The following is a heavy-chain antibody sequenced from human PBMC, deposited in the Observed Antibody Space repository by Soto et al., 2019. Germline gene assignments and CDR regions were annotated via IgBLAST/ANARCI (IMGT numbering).Heavy chain of an antibody. Sequence: PGGSLRLSCAASGFTFSSYGMHWVRQAPGKGLEWVSFISSSSSTIYYADSVKGRFTISRDNAKNSLYLQMNSLRDEDTAVYYCARDGGSNYYGSGSSWFDPWGQGTLVTVSS. CDR3: ARDGGSNYYGSGSSWFDP. D-gene: IGHD3-10*01. J-gene: IGHJ5*02. V-gene: IGHV3-48*02. CDR2: ISSSSSTI. CDR1: GFTFSSYG.